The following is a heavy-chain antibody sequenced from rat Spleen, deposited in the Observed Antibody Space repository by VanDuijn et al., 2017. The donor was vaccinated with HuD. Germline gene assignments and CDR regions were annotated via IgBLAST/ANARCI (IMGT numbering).Heavy chain of an antibody. CDR2: ITNAAGKV. CDR1: GFTFNNYW. CDR3: ARHNVTTGDYFDY. J-gene: IGHJ2*01. Sequence: EVQLVESGGGLVQPGRSLKLSCVASGFTFNNYWMTWIRQAPGKGLEWVASITNAAGKVHYPDSVKGRFTISRDTAQNTLYLQMDSLRSEDTATYYCARHNVTTGDYFDYWGQGVMVTVSS. D-gene: IGHD1-10*01. V-gene: IGHV5-31*01.